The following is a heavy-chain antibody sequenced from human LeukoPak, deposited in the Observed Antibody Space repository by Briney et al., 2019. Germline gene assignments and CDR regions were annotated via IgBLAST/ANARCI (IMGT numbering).Heavy chain of an antibody. CDR2: IWYDGSNK. J-gene: IGHJ4*02. Sequence: PGRSLRLSCAASGFIFSSYGIHWVRQAPGKGLEWVAVIWYDGSNKYYADSVKGRFTISRYNSKNTLYLQMNSLRAEDTAVYYCARALPHFDYWGQGTLVTVSS. V-gene: IGHV3-33*01. CDR1: GFIFSSYG. CDR3: ARALPHFDY.